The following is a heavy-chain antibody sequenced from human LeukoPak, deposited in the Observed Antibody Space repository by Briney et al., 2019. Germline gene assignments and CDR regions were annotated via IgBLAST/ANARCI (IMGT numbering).Heavy chain of an antibody. D-gene: IGHD6-13*01. V-gene: IGHV1-24*01. J-gene: IGHJ1*01. CDR3: ATMGPGYSSSWYGKYFQH. Sequence: ASVKVSCKVSGYTLTGLSMHWVRQAPGKGLEWMGGFDPEDGETIYAQKFQGRVTMTEDTSTDTAYMELSSLRSEDTAVYYCATMGPGYSSSWYGKYFQHWGQGTLVTVSS. CDR2: FDPEDGET. CDR1: GYTLTGLS.